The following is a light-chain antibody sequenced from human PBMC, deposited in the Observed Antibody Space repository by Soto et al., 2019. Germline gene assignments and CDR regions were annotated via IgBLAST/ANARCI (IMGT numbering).Light chain of an antibody. CDR3: QQYNDWPPRA. CDR2: GAS. J-gene: IGKJ1*01. CDR1: QSVSNN. Sequence: EIVMTQSPATLSASPGEGATLSCRASQSVSNNLAWYQQKPGQAPRLLIYGASIRATGVPARFSCSGSGTDFNLTISSLQSEDFAVYYCQQYNDWPPRAFGQGTKVEIK. V-gene: IGKV3D-15*01.